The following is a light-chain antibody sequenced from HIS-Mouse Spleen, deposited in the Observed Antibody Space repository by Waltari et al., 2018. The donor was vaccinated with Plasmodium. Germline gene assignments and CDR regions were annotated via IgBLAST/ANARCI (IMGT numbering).Light chain of an antibody. J-gene: IGLJ2*01. CDR3: SSYAGSNNFVV. CDR1: SHDVGGYKY. CDR2: EVS. V-gene: IGLV2-8*01. Sequence: QSALTQPPSASGSPGQSVTIPCPGTSHDVGGYKYVSLYQQHPGKAPKLMIYEVSKRPSGVPERFSGSKSGNTASLTVSGLQAEDEADYYCSSYAGSNNFVVFGGGTKLTVL.